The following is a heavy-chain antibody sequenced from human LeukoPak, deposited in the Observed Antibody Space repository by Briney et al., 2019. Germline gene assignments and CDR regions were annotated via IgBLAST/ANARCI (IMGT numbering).Heavy chain of an antibody. D-gene: IGHD5-18*01. J-gene: IGHJ5*02. CDR2: IYHSGST. Sequence: PSGTLSLTCAVSGGSISSSNWWSWVRQPPGKGLEWIGEIYHSGSTYYNPSLKSRVTISVDRSKNQFSLKLSSVTAADTAVYYCARDSGYSYGRYNWFDPWGQGTLVTVSS. V-gene: IGHV4-4*02. CDR3: ARDSGYSYGRYNWFDP. CDR1: GGSISSSNW.